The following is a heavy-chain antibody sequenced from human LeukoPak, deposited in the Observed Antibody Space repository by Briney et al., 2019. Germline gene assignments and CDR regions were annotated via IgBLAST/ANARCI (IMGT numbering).Heavy chain of an antibody. J-gene: IGHJ4*02. D-gene: IGHD5-18*01. CDR1: GGSISSGDYY. V-gene: IGHV4-30-4*01. CDR3: ARGGYSYGAFFDY. CDR2: IYYSGST. Sequence: SQTLSLTCTVSGGSISSGDYYWSWIRQPPGKGLEWIGYIYYSGSTYYNPSLKSQVTISVDTSKNQFSLKLSSVTAADTAVYYCARGGYSYGAFFDYWGQGTLVTVSS.